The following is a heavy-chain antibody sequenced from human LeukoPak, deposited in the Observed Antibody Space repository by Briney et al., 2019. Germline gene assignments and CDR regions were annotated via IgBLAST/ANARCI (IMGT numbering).Heavy chain of an antibody. D-gene: IGHD4-11*01. CDR1: GGSISSGDYY. J-gene: IGHJ4*02. V-gene: IGHV4-30-4*01. CDR3: ARARAGTYSKPHYFDY. Sequence: SETLSLTCTVSGGSISSGDYYWSWIRQPPGKGLEWIGYIYYSGSTYYNPSLKSRVTISVDTSKNQFSLKLSSVTASDTALYYCARARAGTYSKPHYFDYWGQGILVTVSS. CDR2: IYYSGST.